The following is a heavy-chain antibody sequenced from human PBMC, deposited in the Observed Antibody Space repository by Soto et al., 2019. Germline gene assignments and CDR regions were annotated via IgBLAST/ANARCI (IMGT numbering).Heavy chain of an antibody. D-gene: IGHD6-19*01. CDR3: AKADGEQWLLPHLDK. CDR2: ISCCGGST. J-gene: IGHJ4*02. CDR1: GFNFKKFA. V-gene: IGHV3-23*01. Sequence: EVQLLESGGGVVQPGGSLRLSCVASGFNFKKFAMSWVRQAPGEGLEWVSGISCCGGSTSYADSVKGRFSIARDDSTNTLSQQMNNLRVEDTAQYYCAKADGEQWLLPHLDKWGQGTLVNVS.